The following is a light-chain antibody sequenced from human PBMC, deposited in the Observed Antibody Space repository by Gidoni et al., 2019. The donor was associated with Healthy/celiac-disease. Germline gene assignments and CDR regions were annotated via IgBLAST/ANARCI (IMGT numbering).Light chain of an antibody. CDR2: GAS. CDR3: QQYGSSLYT. J-gene: IGKJ2*01. V-gene: IGKV3-20*01. CDR1: QSVSSSY. Sequence: EIVLTQSPGTLSLSPGERATLSCRASQSVSSSYLAWYQQKPGQAPRLLIDGASSRATGIPDRFSGSGSGTDFTLTSSRLEPEDFAVYYCQQYGSSLYTFGQGTKLEIK.